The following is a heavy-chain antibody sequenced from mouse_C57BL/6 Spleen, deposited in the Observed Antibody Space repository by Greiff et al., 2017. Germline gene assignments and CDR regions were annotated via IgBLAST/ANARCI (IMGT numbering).Heavy chain of an antibody. CDR3: ARTTTVWYFDV. CDR2: IDPSDSYT. Sequence: QVQLKQPGAELVMPGASVKLSCKASGYTFTSYWMHWVKQRPGQGLEWIGEIDPSDSYTNYNQKFKGKSTLTVDKASSTAYMQLSSLTSEDSAVYYCARTTTVWYFDVWGTGTTVTVSS. D-gene: IGHD1-1*01. V-gene: IGHV1-69*01. J-gene: IGHJ1*03. CDR1: GYTFTSYW.